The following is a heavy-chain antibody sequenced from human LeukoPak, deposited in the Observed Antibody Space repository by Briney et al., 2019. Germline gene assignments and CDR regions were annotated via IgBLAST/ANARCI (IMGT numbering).Heavy chain of an antibody. D-gene: IGHD6-13*01. J-gene: IGHJ3*02. CDR1: GFTFDDYT. CDR2: ISWDGGST. CDR3: AKDKGGIAAAGRDAFDI. Sequence: GGSLRLSCAASGFTFDDYTMHWVRQAPGKGLEWVSLISWDGGSTYYADSVKGRFTISRDNSKNSLYLQMNSLRTEDTALYYCAKDKGGIAAAGRDAFDIWGQGTMVTVSS. V-gene: IGHV3-43*01.